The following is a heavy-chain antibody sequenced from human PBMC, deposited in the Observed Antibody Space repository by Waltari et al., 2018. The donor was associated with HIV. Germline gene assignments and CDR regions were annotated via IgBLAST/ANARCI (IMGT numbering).Heavy chain of an antibody. J-gene: IGHJ4*02. Sequence: QVQLVQSGAEVKKPGASVKVSCKASGYTFTSYDINWVRQATGQGLEWMGWMNPNSGNTGYAQKFQGRVTITRDTSISTAYMELSSLRSDDTAVYYCARALGRGYCSSTSCFFDYWGQGPLVTVSS. CDR1: GYTFTSYD. CDR2: MNPNSGNT. V-gene: IGHV1-8*01. D-gene: IGHD2-2*01. CDR3: ARALGRGYCSSTSCFFDY.